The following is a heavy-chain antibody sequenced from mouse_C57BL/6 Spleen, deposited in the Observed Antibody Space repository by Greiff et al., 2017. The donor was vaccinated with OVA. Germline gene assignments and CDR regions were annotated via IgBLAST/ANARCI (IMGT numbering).Heavy chain of an antibody. V-gene: IGHV14-4*01. CDR1: GFNIKDDY. Sequence: LVESGAELVRPGASVKLSCTASGFNIKDDYMHWVKQRPEQGLEWIGWIDPENGDTEYASKFQGKATITADTSSNTAYLQLSSLTSEDTAVYYCTRARPLDYWGQGTTLTVSS. J-gene: IGHJ2*01. CDR3: TRARPLDY. CDR2: IDPENGDT.